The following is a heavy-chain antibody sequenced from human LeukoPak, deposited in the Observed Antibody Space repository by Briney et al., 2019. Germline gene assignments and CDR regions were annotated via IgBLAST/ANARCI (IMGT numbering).Heavy chain of an antibody. V-gene: IGHV3-21*01. J-gene: IGHJ3*01. D-gene: IGHD3-22*01. Sequence: GGSLRLSCAASGFTFSTYTMNWVRQVPGKGLEWFSSIDSSSSYIYYADSVKGRFTISRDNAKNSLYLQMNSLRAEDTAVYYCAKVGLAGTSGYGAFDFWGQGTMVTVSS. CDR3: AKVGLAGTSGYGAFDF. CDR1: GFTFSTYT. CDR2: IDSSSSYI.